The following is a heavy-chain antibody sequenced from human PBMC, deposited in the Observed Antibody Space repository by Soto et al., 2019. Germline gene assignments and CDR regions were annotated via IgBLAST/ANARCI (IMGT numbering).Heavy chain of an antibody. CDR2: IITIFGTA. J-gene: IGHJ6*02. CDR3: AAIRITIFGVVKWKDYYYYGMDV. CDR1: GGTFSSYA. V-gene: IGHV1-69*06. Sequence: SVKVSCKASGGTFSSYAISWVRQAPGQGLEWMGGIITIFGTANYAQKFQGRVTITADKSTSTAYMELSSLRSEDTAVYYCAAIRITIFGVVKWKDYYYYGMDVWGHGTTVTVSS. D-gene: IGHD3-3*01.